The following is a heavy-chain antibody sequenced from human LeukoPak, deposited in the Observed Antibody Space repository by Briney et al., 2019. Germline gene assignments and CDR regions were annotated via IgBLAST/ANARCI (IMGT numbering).Heavy chain of an antibody. CDR1: GGSISSGSYY. V-gene: IGHV4-61*02. CDR2: IYTSGST. D-gene: IGHD6-13*01. CDR3: ARVIAAAGMNCFDP. Sequence: SETLSLTCTVSGGSISSGSYYWSWIRQPAGKGLEWIGRIYTSGSTNYNPSLKSRVTISIDTSKTQFSLKLSSVTAADTAVYYCARVIAAAGMNCFDPWGRGTLVTVSS. J-gene: IGHJ5*02.